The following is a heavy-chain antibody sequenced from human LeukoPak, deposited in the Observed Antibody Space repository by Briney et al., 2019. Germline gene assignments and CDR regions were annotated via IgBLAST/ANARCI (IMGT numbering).Heavy chain of an antibody. CDR1: GFTFSSYS. CDR2: ISSSSSYI. J-gene: IGHJ4*02. V-gene: IGHV3-21*01. Sequence: PGGSLRLSCAASGFTFSSYSMNWVRQAPGKGLEWVSSISSSSSYIYYADSVKGRFTISRDNAKNSLCLQMNSLRAEDTAVYYCARGQSDYDFWSGYRPWDYWGQGTLVTVSS. D-gene: IGHD3-3*01. CDR3: ARGQSDYDFWSGYRPWDY.